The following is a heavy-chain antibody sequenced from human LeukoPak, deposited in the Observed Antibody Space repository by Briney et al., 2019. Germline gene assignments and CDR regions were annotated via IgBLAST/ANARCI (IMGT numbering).Heavy chain of an antibody. V-gene: IGHV1-2*02. J-gene: IGHJ6*03. CDR2: INPNSGGT. CDR3: ARDSQSGQLVLSDSYYYMDV. CDR1: GYTFTGYY. Sequence: ASVKVSCKASGYTFTGYYMHWVRQAPGQGLEWMGWINPNSGGTNYAQKFQGRVTMTRDTSISTAYMELSRLRSDDTAVYYCARDSQSGQLVLSDSYYYMDVWGKGTTVTISS. D-gene: IGHD6-13*01.